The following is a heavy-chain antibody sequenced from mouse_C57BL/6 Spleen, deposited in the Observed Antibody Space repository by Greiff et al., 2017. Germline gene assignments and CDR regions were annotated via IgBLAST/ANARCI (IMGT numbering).Heavy chain of an antibody. J-gene: IGHJ3*01. D-gene: IGHD2-5*01. CDR3: VRAYYSNLGFAY. V-gene: IGHV10-1*01. CDR2: IRSKSNNYAT. Sequence: DVMLVESGGGLVQPKGSLKLSCAASGFSFNTYAMNWVRQAPGKGLEWVARIRSKSNNYATYYADSVKDRFTISRDDSESMLYLQMNNLKTEDTAMYYCVRAYYSNLGFAYWGQGTLVTVSA. CDR1: GFSFNTYA.